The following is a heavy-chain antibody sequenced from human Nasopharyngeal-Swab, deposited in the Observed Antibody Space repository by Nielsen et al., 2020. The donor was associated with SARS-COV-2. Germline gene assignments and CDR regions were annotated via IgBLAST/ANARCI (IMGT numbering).Heavy chain of an antibody. D-gene: IGHD6-6*01. CDR1: GFTFSNYA. CDR2: ISYDGSNK. CDR3: ARGSSSYYFDY. V-gene: IGHV3-30-3*01. Sequence: GESLKISCAASGFTFSNYAMHWVRQAPGKGLEWVAVISYDGSNKYYADSVKGRFTISRDNSKNTLYLQMNSLRAEDTAVYYCARGSSSYYFDYWGQGTLVTVSS. J-gene: IGHJ4*02.